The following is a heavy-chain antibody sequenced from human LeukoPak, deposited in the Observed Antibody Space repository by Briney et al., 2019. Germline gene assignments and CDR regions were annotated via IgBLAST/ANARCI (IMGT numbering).Heavy chain of an antibody. CDR1: GFTFNTYS. CDR3: ARGTVAGTPDFDF. D-gene: IGHD6-19*01. Sequence: GGSLRVSCAASGFTFNTYSMNWVRQAPGKGLEWVSSISGSSSYIYYADSLKGRFTISRDNAKNSLYLQMNSLRAEDTAVYYCARGTVAGTPDFDFWGQGTLVTVSS. CDR2: ISGSSSYI. J-gene: IGHJ4*02. V-gene: IGHV3-21*01.